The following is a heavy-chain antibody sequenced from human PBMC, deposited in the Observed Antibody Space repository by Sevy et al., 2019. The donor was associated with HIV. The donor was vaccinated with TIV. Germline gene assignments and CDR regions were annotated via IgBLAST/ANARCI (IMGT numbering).Heavy chain of an antibody. CDR1: GFTFSKYW. D-gene: IGHD1-7*01. J-gene: IGHJ4*02. V-gene: IGHV3-7*01. Sequence: GGSLRLSCAASGFTFSKYWMGWVCQAPGKGLEWVANIKQDAGQIYYVNSVKGRFTISRDNAKNSLFLQMNSLRAEDTAVYFCARDDGNYYFHYWGQGTLVTVSS. CDR3: ARDDGNYYFHY. CDR2: IKQDAGQI.